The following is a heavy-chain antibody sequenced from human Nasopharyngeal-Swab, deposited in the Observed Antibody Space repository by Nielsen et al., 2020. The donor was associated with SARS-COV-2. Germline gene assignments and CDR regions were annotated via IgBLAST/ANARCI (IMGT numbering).Heavy chain of an antibody. CDR1: GFTFDDYA. Sequence: SLKISCAASGFTFDDYAIHWVRQAPGKGLEWVSGISWNSVSIGYADSVKGRFTISRDNAKNSLYLQMNSLRTEDTALYYCAKGESDGGNAPLDYWGQGTLVTVSS. CDR3: AKGESDGGNAPLDY. J-gene: IGHJ4*02. CDR2: ISWNSVSI. D-gene: IGHD4-23*01. V-gene: IGHV3-9*01.